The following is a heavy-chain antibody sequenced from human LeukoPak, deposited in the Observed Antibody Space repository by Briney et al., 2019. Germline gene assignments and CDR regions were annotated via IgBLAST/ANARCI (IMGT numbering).Heavy chain of an antibody. CDR3: ARKRILPSQYYFDY. Sequence: SETLSLTCTVSGGSISSGGFYWSWIRQHPEKGLEWIGYIYYSGSTYYNPSLKSRVTMSVDTSKNQFSLKLTSVTAADTAVYYCARKRILPSQYYFDYWGQGSLVTVSS. V-gene: IGHV4-31*03. CDR2: IYYSGST. D-gene: IGHD3-3*01. J-gene: IGHJ4*02. CDR1: GGSISSGGFY.